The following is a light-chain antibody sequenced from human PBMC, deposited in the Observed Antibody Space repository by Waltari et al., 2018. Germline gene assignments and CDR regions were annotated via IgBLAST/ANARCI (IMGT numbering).Light chain of an antibody. Sequence: DIQMTQSPSSLSASVGDRVTITCRTSQGISSWLAWYQQKPGKAPNLLIYEASSLQSGVPPRFSGSGSGTDFTLTISSLQPEDFATYYCKQYNTVPLTFGGGTKVEIK. CDR3: KQYNTVPLT. CDR2: EAS. J-gene: IGKJ4*01. V-gene: IGKV1-12*01. CDR1: QGISSW.